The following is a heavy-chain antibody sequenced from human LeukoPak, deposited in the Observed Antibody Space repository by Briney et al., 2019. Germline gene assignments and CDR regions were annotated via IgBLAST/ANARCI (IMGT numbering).Heavy chain of an antibody. CDR1: GFTFSSNA. Sequence: PGGSLRLSCVSSGFTFSSNAMTWVRQAPGEGLEWVSSITSSGGSTYYADSVKGRFTISRDNSKNAVYLQMDSLRAEDTAVYYCAKDRGGIMDSWGQGTLVTVSS. D-gene: IGHD3-10*01. J-gene: IGHJ4*02. V-gene: IGHV3-23*01. CDR2: ITSSGGST. CDR3: AKDRGGIMDS.